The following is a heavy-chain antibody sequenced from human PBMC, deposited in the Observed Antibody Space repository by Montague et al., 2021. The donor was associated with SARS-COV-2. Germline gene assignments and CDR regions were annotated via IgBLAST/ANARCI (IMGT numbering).Heavy chain of an antibody. Sequence: SETLSLTCTVSGGSIGTYYCNWIRQSPGKGLEWLGYIYYTWSTKXNPSLKSRVTISMDTSTDQLSLRLKSVTAADTAVYYCARDNYGDWGYYGLDVWGQGTTVIVSS. J-gene: IGHJ6*02. CDR1: GGSIGTYY. V-gene: IGHV4-59*01. CDR3: ARDNYGDWGYYGLDV. D-gene: IGHD4-17*01. CDR2: IYYTWST.